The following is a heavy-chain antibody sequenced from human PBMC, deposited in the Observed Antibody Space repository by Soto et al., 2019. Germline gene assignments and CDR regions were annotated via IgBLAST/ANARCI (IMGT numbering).Heavy chain of an antibody. V-gene: IGHV1-69*02. D-gene: IGHD2-15*01. CDR2: IIPILGIA. CDR1: GGTFSSYT. J-gene: IGHJ4*01. Sequence: QVQLVQSGAEVKKPGSSVKVSCKASGGTFSSYTISWVRQAPGQGLEWMGRIIPILGIANYAQKFQGRVTITADKSTSTAYMELSSLRSDDTAVYYCAGVVAASVRYFDYWGHGTLVTVSS. CDR3: AGVVAASVRYFDY.